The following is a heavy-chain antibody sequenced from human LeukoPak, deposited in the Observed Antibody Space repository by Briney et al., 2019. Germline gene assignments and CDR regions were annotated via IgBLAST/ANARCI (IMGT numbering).Heavy chain of an antibody. V-gene: IGHV4-34*01. D-gene: IGHD6-13*01. Sequence: PSETLSLTCAVYGGSFSGYYWSWIRQPPGKGLEWIGEINHSGSTNYNPSLKSRVTISVDTSKNQFSLKLTSVTAADTAVYYCARGSPSRFPPQHGGVSAAAGTRPRSYWFDPWGQGTLVTVSS. CDR2: INHSGST. J-gene: IGHJ5*02. CDR1: GGSFSGYY. CDR3: ARGSPSRFPPQHGGVSAAAGTRPRSYWFDP.